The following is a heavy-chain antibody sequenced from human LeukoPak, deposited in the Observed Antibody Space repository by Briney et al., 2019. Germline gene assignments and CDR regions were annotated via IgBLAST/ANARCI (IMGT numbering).Heavy chain of an antibody. V-gene: IGHV3-11*04. J-gene: IGHJ6*04. D-gene: IGHD3-10*02. CDR1: GFTFSDYY. CDR2: VSSGSSTI. CDR3: AELGITMIGGV. Sequence: GGSLRLSCAASGFTFSDYYMSWIRQAPGKALEWVSYVSSGSSTIYYADSVKGRFTVSRDNAKNSLYLQMNSLRAEDTAVYYCAELGITMIGGVWGKGTTVTISS.